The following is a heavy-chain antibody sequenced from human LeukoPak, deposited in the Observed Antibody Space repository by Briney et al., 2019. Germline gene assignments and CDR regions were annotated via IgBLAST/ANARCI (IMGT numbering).Heavy chain of an antibody. Sequence: GGSLRLSCAASGFSFDNAWMSWVRQAPGKGLEWVGRIKRKSEGGITQYAAPVKDRFTISRDDSENTLYLQMNSLKIGDTAVYYCTTDYYDSGSDMDVWGKGTTVTVSS. CDR1: GFSFDNAW. CDR2: IKRKSEGGIT. J-gene: IGHJ6*03. D-gene: IGHD3-22*01. V-gene: IGHV3-15*01. CDR3: TTDYYDSGSDMDV.